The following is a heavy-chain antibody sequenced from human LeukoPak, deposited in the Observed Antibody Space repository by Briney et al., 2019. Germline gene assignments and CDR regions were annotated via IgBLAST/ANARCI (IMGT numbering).Heavy chain of an antibody. V-gene: IGHV5-51*01. CDR2: SYPGDSDT. D-gene: IGHD3-22*01. CDR3: ASSMSGYYYGDAFDI. J-gene: IGHJ3*02. Sequence: GVWRQSSCHGSGYGFTSYWMGWVRARPGKGLEWRGISYPGDSDTRYSPSFQGQVTISADKSISTAYLQWSSLKASDTAMYYCASSMSGYYYGDAFDIWGQGTMVTVSS. CDR1: GYGFTSYW.